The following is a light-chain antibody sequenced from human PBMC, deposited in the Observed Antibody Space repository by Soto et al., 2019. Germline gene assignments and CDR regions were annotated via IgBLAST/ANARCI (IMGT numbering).Light chain of an antibody. J-gene: IGKJ4*01. V-gene: IGKV1-5*03. CDR2: KAS. CDR3: QHYNGYPLT. CDR1: QSISSW. Sequence: DIQMTQSPSTLSASVGDRVTITCRASQSISSWLAWYQQKPGKAPKLLIYKASSLESGVPSRFSGSGSGTEFTLTISRLQPDDLATYYCQHYNGYPLTFGGGTKVEIK.